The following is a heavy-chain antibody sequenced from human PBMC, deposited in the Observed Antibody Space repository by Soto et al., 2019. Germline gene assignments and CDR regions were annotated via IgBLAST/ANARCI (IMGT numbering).Heavy chain of an antibody. Sequence: SETLSLTCTVSDGSISSSIYYWGWIRQPPGKGLEWIGSIYYSGSTYYNPSLKSRVTISVDTSKNQFSLRLSSVTAADTAVYYCARHGHWAPLDDWGQGTLVTVSS. J-gene: IGHJ4*02. CDR2: IYYSGST. CDR3: ARHGHWAPLDD. D-gene: IGHD3-16*01. CDR1: DGSISSSIYY. V-gene: IGHV4-39*01.